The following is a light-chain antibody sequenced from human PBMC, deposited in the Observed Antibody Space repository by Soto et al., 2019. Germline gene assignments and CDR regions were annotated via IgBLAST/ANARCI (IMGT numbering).Light chain of an antibody. CDR3: GTWDNSLSAYV. V-gene: IGLV1-51*01. J-gene: IGLJ1*01. CDR1: SSNVGNNY. Sequence: SALTQPPSVSAAPGQKVTISCSGSSSNVGNNYVSWYQQLPGTAPRLLIYANNKRPSGISDRFSGSKSDTSATLGITGLQTGDEADYYCGTWDNSLSAYVFGTGTKVTVL. CDR2: ANN.